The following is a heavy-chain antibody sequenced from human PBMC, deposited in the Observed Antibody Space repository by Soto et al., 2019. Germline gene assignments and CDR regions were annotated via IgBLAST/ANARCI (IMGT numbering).Heavy chain of an antibody. Sequence: ETMSLRSTVAGGTIGSYYWSWIRQPPGKGLEWIGYIYYSGSTNYNPSLKSRVTISVDTSKNQFSLKLSSVTAADTAVYYCAREEEQPGPFDYWGQGTLVTVSS. J-gene: IGHJ4*02. CDR2: IYYSGST. D-gene: IGHD6-13*01. V-gene: IGHV4-59*01. CDR3: AREEEQPGPFDY. CDR1: GGTIGSYY.